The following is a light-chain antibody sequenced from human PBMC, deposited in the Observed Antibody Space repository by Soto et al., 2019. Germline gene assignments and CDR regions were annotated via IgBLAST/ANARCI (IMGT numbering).Light chain of an antibody. CDR3: QQYEIFPIT. CDR2: DAS. CDR1: QDSRKY. V-gene: IGKV1-33*01. Sequence: DIQMTQSPSSLSASVGDRVTITYQASQDSRKYLNWYQQKPGKAPKQLIYDASNMETGVPSRFTGSGSGTDFTFTISSLKPEDIATYYCQQYEIFPITFGQGTRLEIK. J-gene: IGKJ5*01.